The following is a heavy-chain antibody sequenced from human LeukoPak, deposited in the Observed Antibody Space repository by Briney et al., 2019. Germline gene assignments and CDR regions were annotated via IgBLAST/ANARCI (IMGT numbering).Heavy chain of an antibody. CDR2: IKQDGSEK. Sequence: GGSLRLSCAASGFTVSSNYMSWVRQAPGKGLEWVANIKQDGSEKRYVDPVKGRFTISRDNAKSSLYLQMNSLRAEDTAVYYCARAPATNEWRCMDYWGQGTLVTVSS. V-gene: IGHV3-7*01. J-gene: IGHJ4*02. CDR1: GFTVSSNY. CDR3: ARAPATNEWRCMDY. D-gene: IGHD2-8*02.